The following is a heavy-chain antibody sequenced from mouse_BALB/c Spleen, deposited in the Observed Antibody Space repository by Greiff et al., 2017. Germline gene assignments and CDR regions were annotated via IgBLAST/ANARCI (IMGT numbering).Heavy chain of an antibody. J-gene: IGHJ4*01. V-gene: IGHV1-54*01. CDR1: GYAFTNYL. Sequence: QVQLQQSGAELVRPGTSVKVSCKASGYAFTNYLIEWVKQRPGQGLEWIGVINPGSGGTNYNEKFKGKATLTADKSSSTAYMQLCSLTSDDSAVYFCARGNYLVYYYTMDYWGQGTSVTVSS. D-gene: IGHD1-1*01. CDR3: ARGNYLVYYYTMDY. CDR2: INPGSGGT.